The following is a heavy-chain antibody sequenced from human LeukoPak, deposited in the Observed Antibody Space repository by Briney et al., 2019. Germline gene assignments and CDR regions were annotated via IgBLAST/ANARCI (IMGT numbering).Heavy chain of an antibody. J-gene: IGHJ4*02. CDR3: ASRRGGSGVYYFDY. CDR1: GGSISSYY. Sequence: PSETLSLTCTVSGGSISSYYWSWIRQPPGKGLEWIGYIYYSGSTNYNPSLKSRVTISVDKSKNQFSLKLSSVTAADTAVYYCASRRGGSGVYYFDYWGQGTLVTVSS. D-gene: IGHD3-10*01. CDR2: IYYSGST. V-gene: IGHV4-59*12.